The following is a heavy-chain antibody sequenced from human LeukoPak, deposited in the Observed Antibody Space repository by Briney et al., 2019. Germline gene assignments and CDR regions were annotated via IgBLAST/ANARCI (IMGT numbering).Heavy chain of an antibody. V-gene: IGHV1-46*01. Sequence: ASVKVSCKASGYTFTSYYMHWVRQAPGQGLEWMGIINPSGGSTSYAQKFQGRVTMTRDMSTSTVYMELSRLRSDDTAVYYCAINYSNYVVGYYFDYWGQGTLVTVSS. CDR2: INPSGGST. D-gene: IGHD4-11*01. CDR1: GYTFTSYY. CDR3: AINYSNYVVGYYFDY. J-gene: IGHJ4*02.